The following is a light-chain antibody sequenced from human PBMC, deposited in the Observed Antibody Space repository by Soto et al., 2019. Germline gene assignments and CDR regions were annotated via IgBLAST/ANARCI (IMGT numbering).Light chain of an antibody. CDR1: QAINSA. CDR3: QQFYTYPIT. V-gene: IGKV1-13*02. CDR2: AAS. J-gene: IGKJ5*01. Sequence: AIQLTQSPSSLSASVGDRVTITCRASQAINSALAWYQQKPGKAPDLLIFAASTLESGVPSRFSGRRSGTDFTLTVSSLQPEDFATYYCQQFYTYPITFGQGTRLEIK.